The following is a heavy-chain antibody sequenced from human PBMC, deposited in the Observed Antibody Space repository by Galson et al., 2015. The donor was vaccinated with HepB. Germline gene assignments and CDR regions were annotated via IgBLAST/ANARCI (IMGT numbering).Heavy chain of an antibody. CDR1: GFTFSSYA. J-gene: IGHJ4*02. Sequence: SLRLSCAASGFTFSSYAMHWVRQAPGKGLEWVAVISYDGSNKYYADSVKGRFTISRDNSKNTLYLQMNSLRAEDTAVYYCAMRVQFDYWGQGTLVTVSS. CDR2: ISYDGSNK. V-gene: IGHV3-30*04. CDR3: AMRVQFDY. D-gene: IGHD3-10*01.